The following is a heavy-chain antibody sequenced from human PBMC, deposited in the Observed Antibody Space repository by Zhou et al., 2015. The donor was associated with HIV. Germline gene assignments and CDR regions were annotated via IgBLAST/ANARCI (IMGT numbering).Heavy chain of an antibody. Sequence: QVQLVQSGAEVKKPGSSVKVSCKASGGTFSSYAISWVRQAPGQGLEWLGVINPSGGSTAYAQKFQGRVAVTRDTSTSTVYMELSSLRSEDTAVYYCARRSGDYYHGMDVWGQGTTVTVSS. CDR1: GGTFSSYA. CDR2: INPSGGST. J-gene: IGHJ6*02. CDR3: ARRSGDYYHGMDV. D-gene: IGHD1-1*01. V-gene: IGHV1-46*01.